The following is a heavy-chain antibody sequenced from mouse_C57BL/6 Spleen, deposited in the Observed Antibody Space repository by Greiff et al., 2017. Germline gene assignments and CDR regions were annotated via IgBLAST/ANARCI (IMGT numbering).Heavy chain of an antibody. V-gene: IGHV1-64*01. CDR3: ARRETGYYFDD. CDR1: GYTFTSYW. CDR2: IYPNSGST. J-gene: IGHJ2*01. Sequence: QVQLQQPGAELVKPGASVKLSCKASGYTFTSYWMHWVKQRPGQGLEWIGMIYPNSGSTNYNEKIKSKATLTVDKSSSTAYMQRSSLTSEDSSVYYCARRETGYYFDDWGQGTTLTVSS. D-gene: IGHD4-1*01.